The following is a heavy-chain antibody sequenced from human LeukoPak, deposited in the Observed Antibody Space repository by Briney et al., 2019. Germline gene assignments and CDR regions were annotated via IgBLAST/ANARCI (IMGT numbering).Heavy chain of an antibody. D-gene: IGHD3-10*01. J-gene: IGHJ6*03. CDR1: GFTLSESS. CDR3: ARDPFGMGYYGSGSYYNSYYYYYMDV. CDR2: YHPEDGEV. V-gene: IGHV1-24*01. Sequence: ASVKVSCKVSGFTLSESSMHWVRQAPGKGLEWMGGYHPEDGEVMYAQKFQGRVSVTEDSSAETAYMELRSLRSDDTAVYYCARDPFGMGYYGSGSYYNSYYYYYMDVWGKGATVTVSS.